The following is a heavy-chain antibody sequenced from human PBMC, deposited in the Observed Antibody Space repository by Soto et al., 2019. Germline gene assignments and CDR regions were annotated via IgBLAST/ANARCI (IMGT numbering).Heavy chain of an antibody. CDR2: ISGSGGST. D-gene: IGHD5-18*01. CDR3: AKDVVDTTMVGYSYGMDV. V-gene: IGHV3-23*01. CDR1: GFTFSSYA. Sequence: VGSLRLSGAASGFTFSSYAMSWVRQAPGKGLEWVSAISGSGGSTYYADSVKGRFTISRDNSKNTLYLQMNSLRAEDTAVYYCAKDVVDTTMVGYSYGMDVWGQGTTVTVSS. J-gene: IGHJ6*02.